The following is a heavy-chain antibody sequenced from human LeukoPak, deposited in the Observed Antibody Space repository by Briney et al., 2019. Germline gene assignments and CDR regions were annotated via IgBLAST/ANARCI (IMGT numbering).Heavy chain of an antibody. D-gene: IGHD3-22*01. J-gene: IGHJ3*02. CDR2: IYYSVST. CDR1: GGSISSSSYY. CDR3: ASHPPTYYYDSEGGAFDI. Sequence: SETLSLTCTVSGGSISSSSYYWGWIRQPPGKGLEWIGSIYYSVSTYYNPSLKSRVTISADTSKNQFSLKLSSVTAADTAVYYCASHPPTYYYDSEGGAFDIWGQGTMVTVSS. V-gene: IGHV4-39*01.